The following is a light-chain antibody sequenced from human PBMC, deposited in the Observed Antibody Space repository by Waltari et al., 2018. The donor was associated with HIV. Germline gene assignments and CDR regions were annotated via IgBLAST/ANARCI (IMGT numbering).Light chain of an antibody. CDR3: QVWDSSTDVRV. J-gene: IGLJ3*02. V-gene: IGLV3-21*04. CDR2: DDN. Sequence: SYVLPQPPSVSVAPGTTARVTCGGDKIGGQGVHWYQQKPGQAPILVIYDDNDRPSGIPERFSGSNSGNTATLTISRVEAGDEADYYCQVWDSSTDVRVFGGGTKLTVL. CDR1: KIGGQG.